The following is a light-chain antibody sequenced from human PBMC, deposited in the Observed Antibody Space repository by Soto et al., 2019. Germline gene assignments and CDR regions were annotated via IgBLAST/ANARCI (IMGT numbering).Light chain of an antibody. V-gene: IGKV3-15*01. J-gene: IGKJ1*01. CDR1: QSVSSN. Sequence: EIVMTQSPATLSVSPGERATLSCRASQSVSSNLAWYQQKPGQAPRLLIYGASTRATGIPARFSGSGSGTEFTLTISSLQSEDFAVYYCQHRANLWTFGQGTKVDI. CDR2: GAS. CDR3: QHRANLWT.